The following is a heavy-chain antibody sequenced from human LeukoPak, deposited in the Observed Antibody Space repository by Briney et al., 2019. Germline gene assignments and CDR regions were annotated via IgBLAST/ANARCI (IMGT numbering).Heavy chain of an antibody. D-gene: IGHD3-10*01. CDR3: ARGNYGSGIYYQGYFDY. CDR1: GGSISSAGYY. Sequence: SETLSLTCTVSGGSISSAGYYWSWIRQHPGKGLEWIGYIYYSGSTYYNTSLKSRVTISLDTSKNQFSLSLSSVTAADTAVYYCARGNYGSGIYYQGYFDYWGQGTLVTVSS. J-gene: IGHJ4*02. CDR2: IYYSGST. V-gene: IGHV4-31*03.